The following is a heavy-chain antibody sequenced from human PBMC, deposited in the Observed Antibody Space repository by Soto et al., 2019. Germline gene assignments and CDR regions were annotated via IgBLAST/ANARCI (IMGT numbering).Heavy chain of an antibody. CDR1: GFTVSSNY. J-gene: IGHJ4*02. CDR3: ARWVPARPEGGLFDY. CDR2: IYSGGST. V-gene: IGHV3-53*01. D-gene: IGHD1-1*01. Sequence: EVQLVESGGGLIQPGGSLRLSCAASGFTVSSNYMSWVRQAPGKGLEWVSVIYSGGSTYYADSVKGRFTISRDNSKNTLDLQMNSLRAEDTAVYYCARWVPARPEGGLFDYWGQGTLVTVSS.